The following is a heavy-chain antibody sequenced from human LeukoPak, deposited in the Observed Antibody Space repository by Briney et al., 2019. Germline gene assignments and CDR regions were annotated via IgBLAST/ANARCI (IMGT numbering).Heavy chain of an antibody. J-gene: IGHJ4*02. Sequence: SETLSLTCAVYGGSFSGYYWSWIRQPPGKGLEWIGEINHSGSTNYNPSLKSRVTISVDTSKNQFSLKLSSVTAADTAVYYCARDAYSSGVIDYWGQGTLVTVSS. D-gene: IGHD6-19*01. V-gene: IGHV4-34*01. CDR3: ARDAYSSGVIDY. CDR2: INHSGST. CDR1: GGSFSGYY.